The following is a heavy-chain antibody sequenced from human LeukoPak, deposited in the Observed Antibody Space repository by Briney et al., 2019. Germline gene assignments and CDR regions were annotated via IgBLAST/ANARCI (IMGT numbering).Heavy chain of an antibody. Sequence: QPGGSLRLSCAASGFTFSDYSMNWVRQAPGKGLDGVSYISSTSSTIYYADSVKGRFTISRDNAENSLFLQMNSLRDEDTAVYYCARSLEPGGYWGQGTLVTVSA. CDR1: GFTFSDYS. V-gene: IGHV3-48*02. CDR3: ARSLEPGGY. J-gene: IGHJ4*02. D-gene: IGHD1-1*01. CDR2: ISSTSSTI.